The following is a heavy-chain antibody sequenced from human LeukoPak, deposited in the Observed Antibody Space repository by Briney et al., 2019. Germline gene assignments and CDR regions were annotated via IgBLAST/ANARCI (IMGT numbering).Heavy chain of an antibody. CDR3: ARGRYLTTLGGAAAGFLDY. CDR1: GGSFSGYY. V-gene: IGHV4-34*01. J-gene: IGHJ4*02. Sequence: SETLSLTCGVYGGSFSGYYWNWIRQSPGKGPEWIGEINHSGSTNYNPSLKSRVTMSVDTSQKQFSLRLTSVRAADTAVYYCARGRYLTTLGGAAAGFLDYWGQGTVVTVSS. CDR2: INHSGST. D-gene: IGHD6-13*01.